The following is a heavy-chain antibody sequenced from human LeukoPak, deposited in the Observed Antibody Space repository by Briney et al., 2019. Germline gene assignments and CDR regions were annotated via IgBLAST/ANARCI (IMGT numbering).Heavy chain of an antibody. Sequence: PGRSLRLSCAASGFTFNDYAMHWVRQAPGKGLEWVSGISWNSGSIGYADSVKGRFTISRDNAKNSLYLQMNSLRAEDTALYYCAKVVMVYATNDAFDIWGQGTMVTVSS. CDR3: AKVVMVYATNDAFDI. D-gene: IGHD2-8*01. CDR2: ISWNSGSI. CDR1: GFTFNDYA. V-gene: IGHV3-9*01. J-gene: IGHJ3*02.